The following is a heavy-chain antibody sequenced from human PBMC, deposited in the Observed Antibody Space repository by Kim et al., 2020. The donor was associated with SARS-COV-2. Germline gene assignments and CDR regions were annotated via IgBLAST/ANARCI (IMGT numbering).Heavy chain of an antibody. J-gene: IGHJ4*02. Sequence: ADSVKGRFTISRDNSKNTLYLQMNSLRAEDTAVYYCARGGQYSGYSYFDYWGQGTLVTVSS. D-gene: IGHD5-12*01. V-gene: IGHV3-53*01. CDR3: ARGGQYSGYSYFDY.